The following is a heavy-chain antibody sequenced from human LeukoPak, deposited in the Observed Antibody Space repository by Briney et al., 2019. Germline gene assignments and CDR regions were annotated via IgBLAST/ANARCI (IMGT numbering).Heavy chain of an antibody. V-gene: IGHV1-46*01. CDR2: INPGGGTT. CDR1: GYTFTSYY. J-gene: IGHJ5*02. Sequence: ASVKVSCKASGYTFTSYYIHWVRQAPGQGLEWMGTINPGGGTTSYTQKFPGRLTVTRDTSTSTVYMELSSLRFEDTAMYYCARDMGTGWYCFDDWGQGTLVTVSS. D-gene: IGHD6-19*01. CDR3: ARDMGTGWYCFDD.